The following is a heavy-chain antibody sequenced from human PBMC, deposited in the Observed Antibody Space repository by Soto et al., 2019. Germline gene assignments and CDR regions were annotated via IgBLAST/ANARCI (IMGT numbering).Heavy chain of an antibody. CDR2: MYNTGST. D-gene: IGHD7-27*01. V-gene: IGHV4-59*01. CDR3: ARAWGYAFDF. J-gene: IGHJ3*01. Sequence: SETLSLTCTVSGGSISGYYWSWIRQPPWKGLEWIGYMYNTGSTVYNPSFKSRVTISVDTSKNQFSLKLSSVTAADTAVYYCARAWGYAFDFWGQGTMVTVSS. CDR1: GGSISGYY.